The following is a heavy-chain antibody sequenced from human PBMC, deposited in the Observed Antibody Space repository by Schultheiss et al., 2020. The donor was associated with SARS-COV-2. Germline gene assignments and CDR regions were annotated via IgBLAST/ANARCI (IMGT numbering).Heavy chain of an antibody. CDR2: ISSSSSYT. D-gene: IGHD2-2*01. J-gene: IGHJ5*02. V-gene: IGHV3-11*03. CDR3: ASGPEGEYQLLWPWFDP. CDR1: GGSISSSSYY. Sequence: GGSLRLSCTVSGGSISSSSYYWGWIRQAPGKGLEWVSYISSSSSYTNYADSVKGRFTISRDNAKNSLYLQMNSLRAEDTAVYYCASGPEGEYQLLWPWFDPWGQGTLVTVSS.